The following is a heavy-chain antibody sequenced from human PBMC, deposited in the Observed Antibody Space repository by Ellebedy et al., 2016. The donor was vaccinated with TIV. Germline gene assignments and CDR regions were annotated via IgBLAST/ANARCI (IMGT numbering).Heavy chain of an antibody. CDR1: GYSFTSYG. Sequence: AASVTVSCKGSGYSFTSYGISWVRQAPGQGLEWMGWISAYNGNTNYAEKLQARVTMTTDTSTSTAYMELRSLRSDDTAVYYCARSLSSGDYYYGMDVWGQGTTVTVSS. V-gene: IGHV1-18*01. CDR2: ISAYNGNT. CDR3: ARSLSSGDYYYGMDV. J-gene: IGHJ6*02. D-gene: IGHD6-19*01.